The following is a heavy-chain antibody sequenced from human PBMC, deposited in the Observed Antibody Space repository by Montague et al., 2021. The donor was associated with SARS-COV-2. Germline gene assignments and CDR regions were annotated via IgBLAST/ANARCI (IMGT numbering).Heavy chain of an antibody. J-gene: IGHJ4*02. V-gene: IGHV4-34*01. Sequence: SETLSLTCAVYGGPFNPYFWTWIRQTPGKGLEWIGSIYYSGSTYYNPSLKSRVTISVDTSKNQFSLKLSSATAADTAVYYCAREGGWLSRGSYYFDYWGQGTLVTVSS. CDR3: AREGGWLSRGSYYFDY. CDR1: GGPFNPYF. D-gene: IGHD3-22*01. CDR2: IYYSGST.